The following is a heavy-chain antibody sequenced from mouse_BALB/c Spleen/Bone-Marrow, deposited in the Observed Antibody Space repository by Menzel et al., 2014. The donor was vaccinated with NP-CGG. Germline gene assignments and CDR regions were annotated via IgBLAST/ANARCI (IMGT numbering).Heavy chain of an antibody. Sequence: HVHLQQPGAELDTPGVSAQLCCTASGFSFTNYYMYWVKRRPGQGLEWIGEINPSNGGTSFNEKFKNKATLTVDKSSSTAYMQLSSLTSEDSAVYYCTRSNYGYWY. CDR3: TRSNYGYWY. CDR2: INPSNGGT. V-gene: IGHV1S81*02. CDR1: GFSFTNYY. J-gene: IGHJ1*01. D-gene: IGHD1-1*01.